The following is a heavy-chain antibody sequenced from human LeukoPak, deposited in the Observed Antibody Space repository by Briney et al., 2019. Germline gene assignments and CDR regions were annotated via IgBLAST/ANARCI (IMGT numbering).Heavy chain of an antibody. D-gene: IGHD2-2*01. CDR1: GGSISSSGYY. V-gene: IGHV4-39*07. Sequence: SETLSLTCTVSGGSISSSGYYWGWIRQPPGKGLEWIGSIYYSGSTYYNPSLKSRVTISVDTSKNQFSLKLSSVTAADTAVYYCARWKSGEFCRSTTCYGPGFEYWGQGTLVTVSS. J-gene: IGHJ4*02. CDR3: ARWKSGEFCRSTTCYGPGFEY. CDR2: IYYSGST.